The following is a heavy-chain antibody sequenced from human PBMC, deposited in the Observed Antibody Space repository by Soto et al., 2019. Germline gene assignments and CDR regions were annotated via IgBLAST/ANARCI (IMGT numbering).Heavy chain of an antibody. CDR3: ARGGHVVVVTAAFDY. D-gene: IGHD2-21*02. CDR1: GKTFLISI. Sequence: VNLMRLGAEWKKLGPPGKVSCRPSGKTFLISIKPWCGQPLGKGFEGMGTFNPSGGHTTYAQKFLGRVTMTRDTSTSTLYMELTSLRSEDTAVYYCARGGHVVVVTAAFDYWGQGTLVTVSS. J-gene: IGHJ4*02. V-gene: IGHV1-46*01. CDR2: FNPSGGHT.